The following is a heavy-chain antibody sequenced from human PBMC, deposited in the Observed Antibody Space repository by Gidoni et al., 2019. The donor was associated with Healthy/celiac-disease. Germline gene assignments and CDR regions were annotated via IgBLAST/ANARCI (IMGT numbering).Heavy chain of an antibody. CDR3: ARDTFLAPGGNSYWYF. V-gene: IGHV3-74*01. J-gene: IGHJ2*01. D-gene: IGHD2-21*02. CDR2: INSDGSST. Sequence: VSRINSDGSSTSYADSVKGRFTISRDNAKNTLYLQMNSLRAEDTAVYYCARDTFLAPGGNSYWYF.